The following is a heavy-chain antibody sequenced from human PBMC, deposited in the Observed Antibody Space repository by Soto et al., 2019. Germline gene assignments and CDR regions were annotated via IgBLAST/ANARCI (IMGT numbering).Heavy chain of an antibody. CDR1: RGYA. CDR3: AKFLAPNYYDSSGYYYEGAPTFAY. D-gene: IGHD3-22*01. Sequence: RGYARSRVSKKKRKGLEWVSAISGSGGSTYYADSVKGRFTISRDNSKTTLYLQMNSLRAEDTAVYYCAKFLAPNYYDSSGYYYEGAPTFAYWGHGTLVTVSS. CDR2: ISGSGGST. J-gene: IGHJ4*01. V-gene: IGHV3-23*01.